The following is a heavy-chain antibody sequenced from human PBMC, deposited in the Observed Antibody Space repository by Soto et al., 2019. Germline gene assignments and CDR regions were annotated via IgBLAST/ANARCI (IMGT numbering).Heavy chain of an antibody. D-gene: IGHD4-17*01. J-gene: IGHJ5*02. CDR3: ARHINEGYADSGDGRRNH. Sequence: QVQLVQSGAEVKKPGSSVKVSCKASGGSSSRHTINWVRQAPGQGLEWIGSMIYILGITNYAQKFQRRVTITADKSTSTAYMELSGLRSDDTAVYYCARHINEGYADSGDGRRNHWGQGSLVTVSS. CDR2: MIYILGIT. V-gene: IGHV1-69*02. CDR1: GGSSSRHT.